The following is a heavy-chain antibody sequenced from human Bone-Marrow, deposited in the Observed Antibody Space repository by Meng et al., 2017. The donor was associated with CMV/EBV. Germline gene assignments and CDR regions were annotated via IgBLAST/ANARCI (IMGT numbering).Heavy chain of an antibody. CDR1: GFTFSNYW. V-gene: IGHV3-21*01. J-gene: IGHJ3*02. Sequence: GESLKISCAASGFTFSNYWMSWVRQTPGKGLEWVSSISSSSSYIYYADSVKGRFTISRDNAKNSLYLQMNSLRAEDTAVYYCARSSGWYIDDAFDICGQGTMVTVAS. D-gene: IGHD6-19*01. CDR2: ISSSSSYI. CDR3: ARSSGWYIDDAFDI.